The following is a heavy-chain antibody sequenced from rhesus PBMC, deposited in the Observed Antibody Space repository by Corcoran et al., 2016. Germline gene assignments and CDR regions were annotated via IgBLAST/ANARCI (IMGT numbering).Heavy chain of an antibody. D-gene: IGHD2-21*01. J-gene: IGHJ6*01. CDR3: ARGTGSGCYWGDMCGLDS. V-gene: IGHV4S7*01. CDR1: GGSILRGYA. CDR2: IYGSMGST. Sequence: QVQLQESGPVLVTPSETLSLTCAVSGGSILRGYAWRWIRPPPGTGLGWFVHIYGSMGSTYYNHSLKSRVTISKDTSKNQFSLKLSSVTAADTAVYYCARGTGSGCYWGDMCGLDSWGQGVVVTVSS.